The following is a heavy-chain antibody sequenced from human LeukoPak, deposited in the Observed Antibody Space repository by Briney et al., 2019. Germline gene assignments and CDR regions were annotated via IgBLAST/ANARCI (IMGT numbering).Heavy chain of an antibody. CDR3: ARDVNLHGNWFDP. V-gene: IGHV4-34*01. CDR2: INHSGST. Sequence: PSETLSLTCAVYGGSFSGYYWSWIRQPPGKGLEWIGEINHSGSTNYNPSLKSRVTISVDTSKNQFSLKLSSVTAADTAVYYCARDVNLHGNWFDPWGQGTLVTVSS. D-gene: IGHD2/OR15-2a*01. CDR1: GGSFSGYY. J-gene: IGHJ5*02.